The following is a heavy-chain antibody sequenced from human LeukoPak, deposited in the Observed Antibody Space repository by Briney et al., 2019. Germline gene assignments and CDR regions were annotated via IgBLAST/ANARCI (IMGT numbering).Heavy chain of an antibody. CDR3: ARDQGSMI. V-gene: IGHV3-7*01. CDR1: GFTFTNYW. D-gene: IGHD2-15*01. Sequence: GGSLRLSCAASGFTFTNYWMSWVRQAPGKGLEWLANINQDGSEIYYVDSVKGRFTISRDNGKNSLYLQINSLRADDTAVSYCARDQGSMIWGRGTLVTVSS. J-gene: IGHJ2*01. CDR2: INQDGSEI.